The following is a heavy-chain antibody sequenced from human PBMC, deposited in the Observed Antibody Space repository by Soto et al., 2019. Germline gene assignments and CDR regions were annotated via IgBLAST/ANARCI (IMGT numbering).Heavy chain of an antibody. Sequence: PGGSLRLSCAASGFTFSSYEMNWVRQAPGKGLEWVSYISSSGSTIYFADSVKGQFTISRDNAKNSLYLQMNSLRAEDTAVYYCARKGIAVAGIAFDIWGQGTMVTVSS. CDR1: GFTFSSYE. CDR3: ARKGIAVAGIAFDI. J-gene: IGHJ3*02. V-gene: IGHV3-48*03. D-gene: IGHD6-19*01. CDR2: ISSSGSTI.